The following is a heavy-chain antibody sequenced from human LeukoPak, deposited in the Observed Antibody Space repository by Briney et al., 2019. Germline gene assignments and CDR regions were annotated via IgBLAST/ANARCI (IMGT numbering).Heavy chain of an antibody. CDR2: VHYSGRT. J-gene: IGHJ3*01. D-gene: IGHD5-24*01. CDR3: ARPRDGYNFGAFDV. Sequence: SETLSLTCSVSGDSISTYFWSWIRQPPGKGLEWIGNVHYSGRTNYNPSFKSRVTISVDTSKNQFSLKLSSATAADTAIYYCARPRDGYNFGAFDVWGQGTLVSVSS. V-gene: IGHV4-59*08. CDR1: GDSISTYF.